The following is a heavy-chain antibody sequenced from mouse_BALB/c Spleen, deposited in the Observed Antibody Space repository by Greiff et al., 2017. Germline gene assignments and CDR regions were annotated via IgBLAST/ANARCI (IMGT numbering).Heavy chain of an antibody. CDR2: ISSGGST. D-gene: IGHD2-13*01. CDR1: GFTFSSYA. V-gene: IGHV5-6-5*01. J-gene: IGHJ2*01. CDR3: ARGCDGDY. Sequence: VQLKESGGGLVKPGGSLKLSCAASGFTFSSYAMSWVRQTPGKRLEWVASISSGGSTYYPDSVKGRFTISRDNARNILYLQMSSLRSEDTAMYYCARGCDGDYWGQGTTLTVSS.